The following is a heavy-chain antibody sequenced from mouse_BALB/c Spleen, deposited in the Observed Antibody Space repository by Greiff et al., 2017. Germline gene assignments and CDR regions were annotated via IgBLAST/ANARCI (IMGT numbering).Heavy chain of an antibody. CDR3: ARRYYRYDGGYFDY. CDR2: INPSNGGT. D-gene: IGHD2-14*01. J-gene: IGHJ2*01. CDR1: GYTFTSYY. Sequence: VQLQQSGAELVKPGASVKLSCKASGYTFTSYYMYWVKQRPGQGLEWIGEINPSNGGTNFNEKFKSKATLTVDKSSSTAYMQLSSLTSEDSAVYYCARRYYRYDGGYFDYWGQGTTLTVSS. V-gene: IGHV1S81*02.